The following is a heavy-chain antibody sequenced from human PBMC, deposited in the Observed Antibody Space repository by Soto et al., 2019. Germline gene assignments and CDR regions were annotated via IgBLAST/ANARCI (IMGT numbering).Heavy chain of an antibody. Sequence: ASVKVSCKASGYTFTSYGISWVRQAPGQGLEWMGWISSFNENTNYAQNVQGRVTLTTDKSSGTTYLELRGPRSDDAAVYYCARGPRYCSTTTCFSGITWFDSWGQGTLVTVSS. D-gene: IGHD2-2*01. CDR2: ISSFNENT. CDR1: GYTFTSYG. J-gene: IGHJ5*01. V-gene: IGHV1-18*04. CDR3: ARGPRYCSTTTCFSGITWFDS.